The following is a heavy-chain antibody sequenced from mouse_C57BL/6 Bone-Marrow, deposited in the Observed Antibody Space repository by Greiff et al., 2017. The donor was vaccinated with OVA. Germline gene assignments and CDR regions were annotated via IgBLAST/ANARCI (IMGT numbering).Heavy chain of an antibody. CDR2: IYPGGGYT. J-gene: IGHJ4*01. CDR3: ARCDYDGGYAMDY. D-gene: IGHD2-4*01. CDR1: GYTFTNYW. V-gene: IGHV1-63*01. Sequence: QVQLQQSGAELVRPGTSVKMSCKASGYTFTNYWIGWAKQRPGHGLEWIGDIYPGGGYTNYNEKFKGKATLTADKSSSTAYMQFSSLTSEDSAIDYCARCDYDGGYAMDYWGQGTSVTVSS.